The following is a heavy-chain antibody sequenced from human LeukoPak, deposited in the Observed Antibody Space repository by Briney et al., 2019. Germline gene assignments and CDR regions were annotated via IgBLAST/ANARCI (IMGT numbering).Heavy chain of an antibody. Sequence: GSLRLSCAASGFTFSSYSMNWVRQAPGKGLGWVSSISSSSSYIYYADSVKGRFTISRDNAKNSLYLQMNSLRAEDTAVYYCARDPGYCSGGSCQYYYYYYMDVWGKGTTVTVSS. CDR1: GFTFSSYS. CDR2: ISSSSSYI. J-gene: IGHJ6*03. V-gene: IGHV3-21*01. CDR3: ARDPGYCSGGSCQYYYYYYMDV. D-gene: IGHD2-15*01.